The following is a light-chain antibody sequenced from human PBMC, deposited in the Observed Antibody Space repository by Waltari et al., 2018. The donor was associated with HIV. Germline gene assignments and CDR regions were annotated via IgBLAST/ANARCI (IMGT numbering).Light chain of an antibody. J-gene: IGLJ1*01. Sequence: QSVLTQPPSVSAAPGQKIGISCSGANSNIGSNSVSWYPQSQGRAPQRLIYDNHRRPSETPDRFSGSKSGTAGTLDITGLQTGDEADYYCGTWDSGLNAYVFGSGTKVTVL. CDR1: NSNIGSNS. CDR3: GTWDSGLNAYV. CDR2: DNH. V-gene: IGLV1-51*01.